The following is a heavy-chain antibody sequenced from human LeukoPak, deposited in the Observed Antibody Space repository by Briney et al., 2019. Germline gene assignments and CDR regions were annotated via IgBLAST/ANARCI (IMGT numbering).Heavy chain of an antibody. Sequence: SETLSLTCTVSGGSISSYYWSWIRQPPGKGLEWIGYIYYSGSTNYNPSLKSRVTISVDTSKNQFSLKLSSVTAADTAVYYCARDSEGSVGIYFDYWGQGTLVTVSS. V-gene: IGHV4-59*01. J-gene: IGHJ4*02. CDR1: GGSISSYY. CDR3: ARDSEGSVGIYFDY. D-gene: IGHD2-15*01. CDR2: IYYSGST.